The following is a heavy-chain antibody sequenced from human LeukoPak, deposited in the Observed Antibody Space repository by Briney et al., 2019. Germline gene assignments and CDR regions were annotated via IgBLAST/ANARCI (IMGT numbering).Heavy chain of an antibody. Sequence: GGSLRLSCAASGFTFSNYGMHWVRQAPGKGLEWVTVISYDESKKYYIDSVKGRFTISRDNSKDTLYLQMSSLRPEDTAVYYCAKDLVSGSYYWGQGTLVTVSS. CDR3: AKDLVSGSYY. D-gene: IGHD1-26*01. V-gene: IGHV3-30*18. CDR1: GFTFSNYG. CDR2: ISYDESKK. J-gene: IGHJ4*02.